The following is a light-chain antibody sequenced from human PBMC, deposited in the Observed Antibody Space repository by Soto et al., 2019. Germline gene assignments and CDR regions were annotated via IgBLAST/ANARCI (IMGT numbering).Light chain of an antibody. Sequence: QSALTQPASVSGSPGQSITISCTGTSSDIGAYNYVSWFQQHPGKAPKPMIYEVSNRPSGVSNRFSGFKSGNTASLTISGLQAEDEADYYCTSYTRTSTFVFGTGTKVTVL. V-gene: IGLV2-14*01. CDR3: TSYTRTSTFV. CDR1: SSDIGAYNY. CDR2: EVS. J-gene: IGLJ1*01.